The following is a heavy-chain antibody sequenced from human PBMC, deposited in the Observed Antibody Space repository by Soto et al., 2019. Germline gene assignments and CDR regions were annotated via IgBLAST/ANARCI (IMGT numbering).Heavy chain of an antibody. CDR2: IWYDESHK. CDR3: ARADGASVPIDC. J-gene: IGHJ4*02. V-gene: IGHV3-33*01. Sequence: QVQLVESGGGAVQPGRSLRISCAASGFSFSSYSMHWVRQAPGKGLEWVALIWYDESHKYYADSVKGRFTISRDNSRNTMYLQMHSLRPEDTAMCYCARADGASVPIDCWGQGSLVTVSS. CDR1: GFSFSSYS. D-gene: IGHD1-26*01.